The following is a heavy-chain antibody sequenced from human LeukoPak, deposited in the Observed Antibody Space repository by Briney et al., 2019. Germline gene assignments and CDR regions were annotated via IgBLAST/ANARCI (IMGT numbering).Heavy chain of an antibody. Sequence: PGGSLRLSCAASGFNFGNYGMHWVRQAPGKGLGWVAVTSFDGSKRYYADSVKGRFAISRDNSMNTVYLQMNSLSAEDAAVYYCAKDRGSDSYGIDVWGQGTTVTVS. V-gene: IGHV3-30*18. D-gene: IGHD3-10*01. CDR2: TSFDGSKR. CDR1: GFNFGNYG. CDR3: AKDRGSDSYGIDV. J-gene: IGHJ6*02.